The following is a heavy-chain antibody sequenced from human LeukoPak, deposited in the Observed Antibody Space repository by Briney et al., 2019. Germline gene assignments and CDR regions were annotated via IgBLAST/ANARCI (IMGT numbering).Heavy chain of an antibody. CDR1: GGSISSYY. J-gene: IGHJ4*02. V-gene: IGHV4-34*01. Sequence: SETLSLTCTVSGGSISSYYWSWIRQPAGKGLEWIGEINHSGSTNYNPSLKSRVTISVDTSKNQFSLKLSSVTAADTAVYYCARSPRITIFGVVIPYYFDYWGQGTLVTVSS. D-gene: IGHD3-3*01. CDR2: INHSGST. CDR3: ARSPRITIFGVVIPYYFDY.